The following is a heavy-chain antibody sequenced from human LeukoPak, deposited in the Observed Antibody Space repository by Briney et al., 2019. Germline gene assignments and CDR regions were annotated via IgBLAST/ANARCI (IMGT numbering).Heavy chain of an antibody. J-gene: IGHJ3*01. V-gene: IGHV3-7*04. CDR3: ARGGFYTDPDAFDV. D-gene: IGHD2-15*01. CDR2: IKQDGSEK. Sequence: GGSLRLSCAASGFTFSTYWMSWVRQAPGKGLEWVANIKQDGSEKYYVDSVKGRFTIPRDNTENSLSLQMNSLRVEDTAVYYCARGGFYTDPDAFDVWGQGTMVTVSS. CDR1: GFTFSTYW.